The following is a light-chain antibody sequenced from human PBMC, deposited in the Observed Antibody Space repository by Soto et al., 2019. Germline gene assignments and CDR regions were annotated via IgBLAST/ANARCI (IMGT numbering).Light chain of an antibody. CDR3: SSYTIRSTPMV. J-gene: IGLJ1*01. CDR1: SSDVSGYDH. CDR2: EVT. Sequence: QSVLTQPASVSGSPGQSITISCTGTSSDVSGYDHVSWYQQHPGKAPKPIIYEVTNRPSGVSNRFSGSKSGNTASLIISGLQAEDESDYYCSSYTIRSTPMVFATGTKVTVL. V-gene: IGLV2-14*01.